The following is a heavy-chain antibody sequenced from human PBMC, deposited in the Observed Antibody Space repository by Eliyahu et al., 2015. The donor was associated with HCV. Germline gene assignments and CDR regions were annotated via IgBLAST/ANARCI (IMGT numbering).Heavy chain of an antibody. CDR3: ATHREATYLYDAFDI. CDR1: GYSFTNYW. V-gene: IGHV5-51*03. Sequence: EVQLVQSGAEVKKPGXXLKISCKGSGYSFTNYWIGWVXQMPGKGLECMGIXYPGDSDTRYSPSFQGQVTISADKSINTAYLQWISLKASDAAMYYCATHREATYLYDAFDIWGQGTMVTVSS. J-gene: IGHJ3*02. D-gene: IGHD1-26*01. CDR2: XYPGDSDT.